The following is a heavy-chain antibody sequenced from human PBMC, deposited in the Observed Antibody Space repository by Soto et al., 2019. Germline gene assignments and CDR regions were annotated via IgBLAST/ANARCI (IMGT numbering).Heavy chain of an antibody. V-gene: IGHV3-74*01. CDR1: GFTFSSYW. D-gene: IGHD3-16*01. CDR3: ARGGLRAYYMDV. Sequence: EVQLVESGGGLVQPGGSLRLSCAASGFTFSSYWMHWVRQAPGTGLVWVSRIKSDGSSTNYADSVKGRFTISRDNAKNTLYLQMNSLGAEDTAVYYCARGGLRAYYMDVWGKGTTVTVSS. J-gene: IGHJ6*03. CDR2: IKSDGSST.